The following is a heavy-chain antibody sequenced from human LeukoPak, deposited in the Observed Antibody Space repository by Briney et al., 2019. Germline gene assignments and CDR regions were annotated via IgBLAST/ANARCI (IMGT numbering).Heavy chain of an antibody. D-gene: IGHD2-2*02. V-gene: IGHV3-23*01. CDR1: GFTFSSYA. Sequence: GGSLRLSCAASGFTFSSYAMSWVRQAPGKGLEWVSATSGSGGSTYYADSVKGRFTISRDNSKNTLYLQMNSLRAEDTAVYYCAKDRWTGLIVVVPAAIVDYWGQGTLVTVSS. CDR2: TSGSGGST. CDR3: AKDRWTGLIVVVPAAIVDY. J-gene: IGHJ4*02.